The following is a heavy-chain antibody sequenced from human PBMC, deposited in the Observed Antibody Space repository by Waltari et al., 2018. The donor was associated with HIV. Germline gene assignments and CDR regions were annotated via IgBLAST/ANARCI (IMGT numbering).Heavy chain of an antibody. CDR3: ARGEDVTLTRLPPGFRLEV. CDR1: GYKFTTYF. D-gene: IGHD6-6*01. J-gene: IGHJ3*01. CDR2: ITPGSDFT. V-gene: IGHV1-2*06. Sequence: LVQSASEVRAPGASVTLSCQASGYKFTTYFIYWLRQAPGQGLEGLCRITPGSDFTTYTNTYKNRRTMTRDTPSASTFMELTRSASADTATYFGARGEDVTLTRLPPGFRLEVWGQGSVVNVSS.